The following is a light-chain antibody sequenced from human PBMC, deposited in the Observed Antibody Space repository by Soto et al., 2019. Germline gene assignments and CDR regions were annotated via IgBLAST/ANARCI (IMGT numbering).Light chain of an antibody. Sequence: QSALTQPPSASGSPGQSVTISCTGTSSDVGASKYVSWYQQYPGKAPQLMIYEVTKRPSGVPDRLSGSKSGSTSSLTVSGLQAEDAADYYCTSYVGNDIWVFGGGTKVTVL. V-gene: IGLV2-8*01. CDR1: SSDVGASKY. CDR2: EVT. J-gene: IGLJ3*02. CDR3: TSYVGNDIWV.